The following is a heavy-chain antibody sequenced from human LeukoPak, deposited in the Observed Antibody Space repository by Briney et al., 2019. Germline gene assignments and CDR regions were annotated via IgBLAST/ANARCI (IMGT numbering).Heavy chain of an antibody. CDR2: IKHDGSEK. J-gene: IGHJ4*02. CDR3: VRASAGTYFDY. D-gene: IGHD6-19*01. Sequence: PGGSLRLSCETSGFTFSSSWMNWVRQAPGKGLEWVANIKHDGSEKYYLDSVKGRFTISRDNAKNSMYLQMNSLSDEDTAVYYCVRASAGTYFDYWGQGTLVTVSS. CDR1: GFTFSSSW. V-gene: IGHV3-7*01.